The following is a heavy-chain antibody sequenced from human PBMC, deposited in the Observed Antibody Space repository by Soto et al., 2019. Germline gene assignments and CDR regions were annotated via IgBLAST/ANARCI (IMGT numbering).Heavy chain of an antibody. Sequence: GGSLRLSCAASGFTLRTYTMNWVRQAPGKGLEWVSSISISSSDRCYADSVRGRFTISRDNAKNALYLQMNSLRADDTAVYFCVRGMNPLFGGQGTLVTVSS. CDR3: VRGMNPLF. CDR1: GFTLRTYT. V-gene: IGHV3-21*06. J-gene: IGHJ4*01. CDR2: ISISSSDR.